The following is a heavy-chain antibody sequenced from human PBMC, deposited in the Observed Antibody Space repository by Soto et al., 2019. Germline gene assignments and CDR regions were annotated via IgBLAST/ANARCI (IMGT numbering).Heavy chain of an antibody. V-gene: IGHV3-30*18. CDR2: ISYDGSKK. D-gene: IGHD6-6*01. J-gene: IGHJ5*02. CDR3: AKASSP. Sequence: QVQLVESGGGVVQPGRSLRLSCAASGFTFSSYGMHWVRQAPGKGLEWVAVISYDGSKKYYADSVKRRFTISKDNSKNTLYLQMNILRAEDTAVYYGAKASSPWGQRNLVTVSS. CDR1: GFTFSSYG.